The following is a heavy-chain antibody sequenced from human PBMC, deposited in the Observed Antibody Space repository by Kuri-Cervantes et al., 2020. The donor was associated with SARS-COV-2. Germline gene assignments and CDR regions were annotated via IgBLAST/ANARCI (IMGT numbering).Heavy chain of an antibody. Sequence: GESLKISCAASGFTFSGHWIHWVRQAPGKGLVWVSRINPDGIYTNNADSVKGRFTISRDNSKNTLYLQINSLRDEDTAVYYCARDVTAYGSGYYYGIDVWGQGTTVTVSS. CDR1: GFTFSGHW. J-gene: IGHJ6*02. D-gene: IGHD1-14*01. V-gene: IGHV3-74*01. CDR3: ARDVTAYGSGYYYGIDV. CDR2: INPDGIYT.